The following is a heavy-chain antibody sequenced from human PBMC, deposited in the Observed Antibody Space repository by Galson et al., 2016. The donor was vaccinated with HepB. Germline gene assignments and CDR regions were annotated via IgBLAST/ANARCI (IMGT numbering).Heavy chain of an antibody. CDR2: ISYDGSNK. D-gene: IGHD4-17*01. V-gene: IGHV3-30-3*01. J-gene: IGHJ4*02. Sequence: SLRLSCAASGFTFSIYAMNWVRQAPGKGPEWVAIISYDGSNKYYADSVKGRFTISRDNSKNTLYLQMNILRAEDTAVYYCARDPLRYGDRHFDYWGQGTLVTVSS. CDR3: ARDPLRYGDRHFDY. CDR1: GFTFSIYA.